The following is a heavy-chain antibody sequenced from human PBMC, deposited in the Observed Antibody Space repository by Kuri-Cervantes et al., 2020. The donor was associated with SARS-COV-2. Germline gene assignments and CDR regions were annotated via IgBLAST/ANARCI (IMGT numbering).Heavy chain of an antibody. D-gene: IGHD6-19*01. V-gene: IGHV3-74*01. Sequence: GGSLRLSCAASGFTFSSYWMHWVRQAPGKGLVWVSRINSDGSSTSYADSVKGRFTISRDNAKNSLYLQMNSLRAEDTAVYCCARAGYSSGWYPPNWFDPWGQGTLVTVSS. CDR3: ARAGYSSGWYPPNWFDP. J-gene: IGHJ5*02. CDR1: GFTFSSYW. CDR2: INSDGSST.